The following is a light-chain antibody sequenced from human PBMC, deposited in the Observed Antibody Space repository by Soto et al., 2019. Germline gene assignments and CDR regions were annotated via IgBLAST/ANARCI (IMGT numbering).Light chain of an antibody. CDR2: GAP. CDR1: QTITTSQ. J-gene: IGKJ1*01. CDR3: QQYAGSPRT. Sequence: EIVLTQSPGTLSLSPGERATLFCRASQTITTSQLAWYQQKPGQAPRVLIFGAPNRATGIPDRFSGSGSGTDFTLTISRLEPEDFEMYYCQQYAGSPRTFGQGTKVDIK. V-gene: IGKV3-20*01.